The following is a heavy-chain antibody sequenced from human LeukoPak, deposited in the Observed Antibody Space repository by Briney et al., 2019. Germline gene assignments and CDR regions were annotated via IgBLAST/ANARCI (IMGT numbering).Heavy chain of an antibody. D-gene: IGHD2-15*01. Sequence: PGGSPRLSCAASGFTFSSYTMIWVRQAPGKGLEWVSSISSSSSSIYYADSVKGRFTVSRDNAKNSMYLQMNSLRAEDTAVYYCSRALYCSGGNCYSFDSWGQRTLVTASS. CDR1: GFTFSSYT. CDR3: SRALYCSGGNCYSFDS. V-gene: IGHV3-21*01. CDR2: ISSSSSSI. J-gene: IGHJ4*02.